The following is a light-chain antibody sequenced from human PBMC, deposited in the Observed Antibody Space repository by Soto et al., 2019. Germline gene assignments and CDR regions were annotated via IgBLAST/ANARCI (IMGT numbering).Light chain of an antibody. CDR1: SSDVGSYNY. CDR2: DVS. V-gene: IGLV2-14*01. Sequence: QSALTQPASVSGPPGQSITISCTGTSSDVGSYNYVSWYQQHPGKAPKLMIYDVSNRPSGVSNRFSGSKSGNTASLTISGLQAEDEADYYCSSYTGSNTLVFGGGTKLTVL. CDR3: SSYTGSNTLV. J-gene: IGLJ2*01.